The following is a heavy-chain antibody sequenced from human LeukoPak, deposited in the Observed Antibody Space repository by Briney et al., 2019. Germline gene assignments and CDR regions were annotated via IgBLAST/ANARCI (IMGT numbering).Heavy chain of an antibody. J-gene: IGHJ4*02. V-gene: IGHV3-7*01. CDR3: ARDTRSGWYGLIDY. CDR2: IKQDGSEK. D-gene: IGHD6-19*01. Sequence: PGGSLRLSCAPSGFTFSSFWMSWVRQAPGKGLEWVANIKQDGSEKYYVDSVKSRFTISRDNAKSSLYLQMNSLRAEDTAVYYCARDTRSGWYGLIDYWGQGALVTVSS. CDR1: GFTFSSFW.